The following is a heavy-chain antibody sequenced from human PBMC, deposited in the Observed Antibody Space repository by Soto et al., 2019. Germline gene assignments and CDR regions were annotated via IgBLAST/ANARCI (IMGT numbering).Heavy chain of an antibody. Sequence: PSETLSLTCAVYGGSFSGYHWSWIRQPPGKGLEWIGEINHSGSTNYNPSLKSRVTISVDTSKNQFSLKLSSVTAADTAVYYCARVGTNYYYYGMDVWGQGTTVTVSS. CDR2: INHSGST. CDR3: ARVGTNYYYYGMDV. V-gene: IGHV4-34*01. J-gene: IGHJ6*02. CDR1: GGSFSGYH. D-gene: IGHD1-26*01.